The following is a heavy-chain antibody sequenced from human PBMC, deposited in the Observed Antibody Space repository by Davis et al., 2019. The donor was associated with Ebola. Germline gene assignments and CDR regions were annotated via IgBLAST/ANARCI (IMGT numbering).Heavy chain of an antibody. Sequence: GESLKISCAASGFTVSSNYMSWVRQALGKGLEWVSVIYSGGNTYYADSVKGRFTISRDNSKNTLYLQMNSLRAEDTAVYYCARDASTVEIDYWGQGTLVTVSS. D-gene: IGHD5/OR15-5a*01. CDR3: ARDASTVEIDY. J-gene: IGHJ4*02. CDR2: IYSGGNT. V-gene: IGHV3-66*01. CDR1: GFTVSSNY.